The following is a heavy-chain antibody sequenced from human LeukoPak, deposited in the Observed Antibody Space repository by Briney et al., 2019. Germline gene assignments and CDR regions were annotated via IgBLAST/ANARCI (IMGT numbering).Heavy chain of an antibody. Sequence: GGSLRLSCAASGFTVSSNYMSWVRQAPGKGLEWVANIKQDGSEKYYVDSVKGRFTISRDNAENSVYLQMDSLRDEDTAIYYCARGIWVTFRGQGALVTVSS. CDR1: GFTVSSNY. CDR2: IKQDGSEK. V-gene: IGHV3-7*01. CDR3: ARGIWVTF. J-gene: IGHJ4*02. D-gene: IGHD2-15*01.